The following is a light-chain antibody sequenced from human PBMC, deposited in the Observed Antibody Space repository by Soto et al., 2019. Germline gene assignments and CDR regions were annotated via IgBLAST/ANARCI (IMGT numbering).Light chain of an antibody. J-gene: IGKJ2*01. CDR1: QSVGSN. CDR3: QQYTNWPYT. V-gene: IGKV3-15*01. CDR2: GAS. Sequence: EIVMTQSPATLSVSPGERASLSCRASQSVGSNLAWYQQTAGQAPSLLIYGASTRATGIPARFNGSGSGTEFTLTISSLQSEDFAVYSCQQYTNWPYTFGQGTKLEIK.